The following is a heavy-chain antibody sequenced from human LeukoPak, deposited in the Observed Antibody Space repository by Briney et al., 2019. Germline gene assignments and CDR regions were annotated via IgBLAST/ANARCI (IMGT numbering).Heavy chain of an antibody. CDR1: GFTFSSYG. CDR2: IRYDGSNK. J-gene: IGHJ6*03. V-gene: IGHV3-30*02. CDR3: AKTSTPGAARLRPVTYYMDV. Sequence: PGRSLRLSCAASGFTFSSYGMHWVRQAPGKGLEWVAFIRYDGSNKYYADSVKGRFTISRDNSKNTLYLQMNSLRAEDTAVYYCAKTSTPGAARLRPVTYYMDVWGKGTTVTVSS. D-gene: IGHD6-6*01.